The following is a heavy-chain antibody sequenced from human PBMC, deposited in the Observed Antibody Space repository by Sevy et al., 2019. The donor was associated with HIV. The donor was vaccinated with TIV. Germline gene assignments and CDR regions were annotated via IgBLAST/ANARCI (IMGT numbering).Heavy chain of an antibody. V-gene: IGHV4-4*08. CDR3: ARSRYYFDS. CDR1: GASITSYY. D-gene: IGHD3-9*01. Sequence: SDTLSLTCNVSGASITSYYWSWIRQPPGKGLEWVGDIGSSGPGNYNPSLKSRVTLSVDTTKSHFSLKLRSVTAVDTAVYYCARSRYYFDSWGQGALVTVSS. J-gene: IGHJ4*02. CDR2: IGSSGPG.